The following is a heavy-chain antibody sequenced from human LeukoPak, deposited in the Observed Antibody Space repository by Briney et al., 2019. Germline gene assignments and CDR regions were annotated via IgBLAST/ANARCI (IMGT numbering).Heavy chain of an antibody. CDR2: ISGSGGST. CDR1: GFTFSTYA. D-gene: IGHD6-6*01. J-gene: IGHJ6*03. Sequence: GGSLRLSCAASGFTFSTYAMSWVRQAPGKGLEWVSAISGSGGSTYYADSVKGRFTISRDNSKNTLYLQMNSLRAEDTAVYYCARVFSRGIAARHQRGHYYYYMDVWGKGTTVTVSS. CDR3: ARVFSRGIAARHQRGHYYYYMDV. V-gene: IGHV3-23*01.